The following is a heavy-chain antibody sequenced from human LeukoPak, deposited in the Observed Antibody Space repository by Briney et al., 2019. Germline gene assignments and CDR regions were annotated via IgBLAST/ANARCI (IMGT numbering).Heavy chain of an antibody. Sequence: GGSLRLSCAASGFIFRTYWMNWVRQAPGKGLEWVSGINWNGGSTGYADSVKGRFTISRDNAKNSLYLQMNSLRAEDTALYYCARDGMDYYDSSGSNVFDYWGQGTLVTVSS. CDR3: ARDGMDYYDSSGSNVFDY. V-gene: IGHV3-20*04. J-gene: IGHJ4*02. CDR1: GFIFRTYW. CDR2: INWNGGST. D-gene: IGHD3-22*01.